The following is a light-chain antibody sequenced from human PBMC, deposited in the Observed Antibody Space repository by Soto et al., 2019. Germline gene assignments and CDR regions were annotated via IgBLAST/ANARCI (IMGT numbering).Light chain of an antibody. J-gene: IGLJ2*01. Sequence: QSVLTQPPSLSAAPGQKVTISCSGSSSNIGNNYVSWYQQIPGTAPKLHIYENNRRPSGIPDRFSGSKSGTSATLGITGLQTGDEADYYCGTWDSSLSAVVFGGGTKLTVL. CDR1: SSNIGNNY. CDR2: ENN. V-gene: IGLV1-51*02. CDR3: GTWDSSLSAVV.